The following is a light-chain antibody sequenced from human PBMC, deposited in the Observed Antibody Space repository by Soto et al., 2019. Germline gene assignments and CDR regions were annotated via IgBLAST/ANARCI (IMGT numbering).Light chain of an antibody. Sequence: DIQMTQSPSSLSASVGDRVTITCRASQKFSNYLNWYQQKPGKAPKLLISGASNLQSGVPSRFTGSGSETDFTLTITSLQPEDVATYYCQQSYGSPITFGQGTRLEIK. CDR3: QQSYGSPIT. V-gene: IGKV1-39*01. J-gene: IGKJ5*01. CDR2: GAS. CDR1: QKFSNY.